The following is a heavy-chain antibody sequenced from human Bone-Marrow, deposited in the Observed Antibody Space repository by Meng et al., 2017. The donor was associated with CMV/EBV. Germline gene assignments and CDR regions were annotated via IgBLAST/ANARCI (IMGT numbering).Heavy chain of an antibody. CDR2: ISWNSGSI. CDR1: GFTFDDYA. V-gene: IGHV3-9*01. D-gene: IGHD5-24*01. Sequence: SLKISCAASGFTFDDYAMHWVRQAPGKGLEWVSGISWNSGSIGYADSVKGRFTISRDNSKNSQYLQMNSLRAEDTALYYCAKDRREGYNYGNPDYWGQGTLVTVAS. J-gene: IGHJ4*02. CDR3: AKDRREGYNYGNPDY.